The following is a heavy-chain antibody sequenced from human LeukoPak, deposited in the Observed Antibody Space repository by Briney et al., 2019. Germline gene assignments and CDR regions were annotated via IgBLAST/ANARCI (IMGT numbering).Heavy chain of an antibody. Sequence: ASVKVSCKASGYTFIAYQMHWVRQAPGQGLEWMGWISPKSGDSGYAQKFQGRVTMTRDTSISIAYMELSSLRSDDTAVYYCARDDRSYSTDFWGQETLVTVSS. D-gene: IGHD3-22*01. CDR2: ISPKSGDS. J-gene: IGHJ4*02. CDR3: ARDDRSYSTDF. CDR1: GYTFIAYQ. V-gene: IGHV1-2*02.